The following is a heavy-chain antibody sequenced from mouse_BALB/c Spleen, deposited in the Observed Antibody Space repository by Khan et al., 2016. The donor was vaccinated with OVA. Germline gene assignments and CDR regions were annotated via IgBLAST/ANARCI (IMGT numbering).Heavy chain of an antibody. CDR1: GYSITSGYA. D-gene: IGHD1-1*01. CDR3: ARGNYYGYYFDY. Sequence: VQLKQSGPGLVKPSQSLSLTCTVTGYSITSGYAWNWIRQFPGNKLEWMGYISYSGVTSYTPSLKSRISITRDTSKNQFFLQLNSVTTEDTATYYCARGNYYGYYFDYWGQGTTHSLL. J-gene: IGHJ2*01. V-gene: IGHV3-2*02. CDR2: ISYSGVT.